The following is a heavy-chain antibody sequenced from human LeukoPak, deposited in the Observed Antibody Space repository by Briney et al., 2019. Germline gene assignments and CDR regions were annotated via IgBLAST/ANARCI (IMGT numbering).Heavy chain of an antibody. V-gene: IGHV3-23*01. CDR1: GFTFSSYA. CDR2: ISGSGGST. Sequence: GGSLRLSGAASGFTFSSYAMSWVRQATGKGLEWVSAISGSGGSTYYADSVKGRFTISRDNSKNTLYLQMNSLRAEDTAVYYCAKVFRAVVVAATWFDPWGQGTLVTASS. D-gene: IGHD2-15*01. CDR3: AKVFRAVVVAATWFDP. J-gene: IGHJ5*02.